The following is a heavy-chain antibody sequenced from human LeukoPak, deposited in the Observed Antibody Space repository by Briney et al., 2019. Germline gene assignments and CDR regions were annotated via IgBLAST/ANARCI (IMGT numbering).Heavy chain of an antibody. CDR2: ISSRSSYI. CDR3: ARDYYDSSGYIRSYYYYMDV. Sequence: GGSLRLSCAASGFTFSSYSMNWVRQAPGKGLEWVSSISSRSSYIYYADSVKGRFTISRDNAKNSLYLQMNSLRAEDTAVYYCARDYYDSSGYIRSYYYYMDVWGKGTTVTVSS. CDR1: GFTFSSYS. J-gene: IGHJ6*03. D-gene: IGHD3-22*01. V-gene: IGHV3-21*01.